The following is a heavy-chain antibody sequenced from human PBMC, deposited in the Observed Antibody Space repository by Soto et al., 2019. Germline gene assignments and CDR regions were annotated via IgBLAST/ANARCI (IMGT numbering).Heavy chain of an antibody. CDR2: IYPGDSDT. V-gene: IGHV5-51*01. D-gene: IGHD3-22*01. CDR1: GYSFTDYW. CDR3: ARSSYDSSGYYGTYYYGMDV. J-gene: IGHJ6*02. Sequence: GESLKISCRGSGYSFTDYWIGWVRHMPGKGLEWMGIIYPGDSDTRYSPSFQGQVTISADNSISTAYLQWSSLRASDTAMYYCARSSYDSSGYYGTYYYGMDVWGQGTTVTVSS.